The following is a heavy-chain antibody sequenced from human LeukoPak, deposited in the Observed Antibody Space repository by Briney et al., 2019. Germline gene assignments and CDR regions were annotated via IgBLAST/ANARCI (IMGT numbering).Heavy chain of an antibody. J-gene: IGHJ3*01. CDR1: GFTFSSYA. CDR2: ISGSGSST. V-gene: IGHV3-23*01. D-gene: IGHD6-13*01. Sequence: GGSLRLSCAASGFTFSSYAMSWVRLAPGKGLEWVSSISGSGSSTYFADSVKGRFTISRDNSKNTLYLHMNSLRAEDTAVYYCAKVMERGQQVITDVIVVWGQGTVVTVSS. CDR3: AKVMERGQQVITDVIVV.